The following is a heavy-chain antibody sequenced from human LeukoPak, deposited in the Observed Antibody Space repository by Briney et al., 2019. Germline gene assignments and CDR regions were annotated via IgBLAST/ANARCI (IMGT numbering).Heavy chain of an antibody. CDR1: GGSISSTSYH. J-gene: IGHJ5*02. D-gene: IGHD3-10*01. CDR3: ARYASGSYYWFDP. V-gene: IGHV4-39*01. CDR2: VYYTGSA. Sequence: SETLSLTCTVSGGSISSTSYHWAWIRQPPGKGLEWIATVYYTGSAYYNPSLKSRVTISVDTSKSQFSLKLSSVTTVDTALYYCARYASGSYYWFDPWGQGTLVTVSS.